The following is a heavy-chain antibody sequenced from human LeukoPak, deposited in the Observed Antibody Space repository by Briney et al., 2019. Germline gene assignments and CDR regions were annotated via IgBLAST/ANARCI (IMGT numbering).Heavy chain of an antibody. D-gene: IGHD3-10*01. V-gene: IGHV3-7*03. CDR1: GFTFSSYW. CDR2: IKQDGSEK. Sequence: GGSLRLSCAASGFTFSSYWMQWVRQAPGKGLEWVANIKQDGSEKYYADSVKGRFTISRDNSKNTLYLQMNSLRAEDTAVYHCAKDSGSTLDYWGQGTLVTVSS. CDR3: AKDSGSTLDY. J-gene: IGHJ4*02.